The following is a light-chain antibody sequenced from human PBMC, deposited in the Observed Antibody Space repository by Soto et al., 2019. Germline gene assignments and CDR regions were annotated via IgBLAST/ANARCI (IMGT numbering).Light chain of an antibody. J-gene: IGKJ1*01. CDR3: QHYGSAPRT. Sequence: EIVLTQSPGTLSLSPGERATLSCRASQSVSSGYLAWYQQKPGQAPRVLIYGASVRATGIPDRFSGSGSGTDFTLTISRLEPEDFAVYYCQHYGSAPRTFGQWTKVEIK. CDR1: QSVSSGY. CDR2: GAS. V-gene: IGKV3-20*01.